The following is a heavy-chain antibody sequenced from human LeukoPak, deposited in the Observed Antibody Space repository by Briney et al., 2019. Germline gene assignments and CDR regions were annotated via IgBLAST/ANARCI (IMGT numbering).Heavy chain of an antibody. CDR2: TSASSSYI. Sequence: PGGSLRLSCAASGFTFSRYSMNWVRQAPGKGLDWVSGTSASSSYIFYADSVKGRFTISRDNAKNSVDLHMNSLRVEDSAVYYCARGGDPVDYWGQGTLVTVSS. CDR3: ARGGDPVDY. J-gene: IGHJ4*02. CDR1: GFTFSRYS. V-gene: IGHV3-21*06. D-gene: IGHD3-16*01.